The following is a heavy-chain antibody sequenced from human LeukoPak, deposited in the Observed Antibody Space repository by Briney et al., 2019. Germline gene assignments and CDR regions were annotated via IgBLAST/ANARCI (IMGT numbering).Heavy chain of an antibody. CDR3: AKDSLSYSSGWYNLGYFDY. D-gene: IGHD6-19*01. CDR2: ISYDGSNK. Sequence: GGSLRLSCAASGFTFSSYGMHWVRQAPGKGLEWVAVISYDGSNKYYADSVKGRFTISRDNSKNTLYLQMNSLRAEDTAVYYCAKDSLSYSSGWYNLGYFDYWGQGTLVTVSS. J-gene: IGHJ4*02. CDR1: GFTFSSYG. V-gene: IGHV3-30*18.